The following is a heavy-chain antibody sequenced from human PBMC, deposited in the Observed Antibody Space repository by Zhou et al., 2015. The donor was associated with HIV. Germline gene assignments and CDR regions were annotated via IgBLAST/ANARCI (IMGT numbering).Heavy chain of an antibody. CDR1: GFTFSDHY. Sequence: EVQLVESGGGLVQPGGSLRLSCAASGFTFSDHYMDWVRQAPGKGLEWVGRSRNKANRYTTEYAASVKGRFTISRDDSKNSLYLQMNSLRAEDTAVYYCAREPLPQASIGARLGFNYWGQGTLVTVSS. D-gene: IGHD6-6*01. CDR2: SRNKANRYTT. CDR3: AREPLPQASIGARLGFNY. V-gene: IGHV3-72*01. J-gene: IGHJ4*02.